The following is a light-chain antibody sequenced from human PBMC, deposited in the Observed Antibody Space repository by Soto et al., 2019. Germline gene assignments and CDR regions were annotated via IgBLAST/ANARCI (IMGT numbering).Light chain of an antibody. J-gene: IGKJ1*01. CDR3: QQYSLLWS. CDR2: GAS. Sequence: SASTLSGSEGDRVTITCRASQTMSSWLAWYQQKPGKAPKLLIYGASSLESGVPPRFSGDGSGTEFTLTISSLQRDDFGIYYCQQYSLLWSFGQGTKVDI. V-gene: IGKV1-5*03. CDR1: QTMSSW.